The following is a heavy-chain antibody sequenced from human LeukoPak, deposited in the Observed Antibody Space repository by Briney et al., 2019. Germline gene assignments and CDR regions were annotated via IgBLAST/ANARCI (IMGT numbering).Heavy chain of an antibody. CDR2: ISHSGST. D-gene: IGHD2/OR15-2a*01. CDR3: VRHAPHEDGNKRGFDY. Sequence: SETLSLTCTVSSGSISSSYYYWAWFRQPPGKGLEWIASISHSGSTYYNPSLQSRVTISVDTSKNHFSLMLNSVSAADTAVYHCVRHAPHEDGNKRGFDYLGQGTLVTASS. J-gene: IGHJ4*02. CDR1: SGSISSSYYY. V-gene: IGHV4-39*01.